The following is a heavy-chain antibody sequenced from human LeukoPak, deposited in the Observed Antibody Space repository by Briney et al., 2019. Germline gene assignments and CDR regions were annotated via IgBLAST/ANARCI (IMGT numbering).Heavy chain of an antibody. D-gene: IGHD6-25*01. V-gene: IGHV5-51*01. CDR1: GYSFTSYW. Sequence: GESLKISCKGSGYSFTSYWIGWVRQMPGKGLEWMGIIYPGDSDTRYSPSFQGQVTISADKSISTAHLQWSSLKASDTAMYYCARGAAIPLTYFDYWGQGTLVTVSS. CDR2: IYPGDSDT. CDR3: ARGAAIPLTYFDY. J-gene: IGHJ4*02.